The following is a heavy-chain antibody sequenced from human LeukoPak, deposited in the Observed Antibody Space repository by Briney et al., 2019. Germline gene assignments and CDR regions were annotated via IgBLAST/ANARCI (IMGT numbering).Heavy chain of an antibody. CDR1: GGSISSYY. CDR3: ARVSLGELSPNFDY. D-gene: IGHD3-16*02. V-gene: IGHV4-59*01. CDR2: IYHSGST. Sequence: PSETLSLTCTVSGGSISSYYWSWIRQPPGKGLEWIGYIYHSGSTNYNPSLKSRVTISVDTSKNQFSLKLSSVTAADTAVYYCARVSLGELSPNFDYWGQGTLVTVSS. J-gene: IGHJ4*02.